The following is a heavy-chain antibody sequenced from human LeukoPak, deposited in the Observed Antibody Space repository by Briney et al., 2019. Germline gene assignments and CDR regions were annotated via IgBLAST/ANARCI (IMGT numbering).Heavy chain of an antibody. CDR1: GGTFSSYA. Sequence: ASVKVSCKASGGTFSSYAISWVRQAPGQGLEWMGRIIPILGIANYAQKFQGRVTMTRNTSISTAYMELSSLRSEDTAVYYCARGTGDHQYYYYYYGMDVWGQGTTVTVSS. CDR3: ARGTGDHQYYYYYYGMDV. D-gene: IGHD7-27*01. V-gene: IGHV1-69*04. J-gene: IGHJ6*02. CDR2: IIPILGIA.